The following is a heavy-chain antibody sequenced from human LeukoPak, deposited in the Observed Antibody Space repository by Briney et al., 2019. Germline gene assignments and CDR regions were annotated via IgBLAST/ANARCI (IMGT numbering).Heavy chain of an antibody. D-gene: IGHD2/OR15-2a*01. V-gene: IGHV3-74*01. CDR3: VSFYGTY. Sequence: GGSLRLSCAASGNYWMHWVRQAPGKGLVWVSHINSDGSWASYADSVKGRFTISKDNAKNTVYLQMNSLRAEDTAVYYCVSFYGTYWGRGTLVTVSS. J-gene: IGHJ4*02. CDR2: INSDGSWA. CDR1: GNYW.